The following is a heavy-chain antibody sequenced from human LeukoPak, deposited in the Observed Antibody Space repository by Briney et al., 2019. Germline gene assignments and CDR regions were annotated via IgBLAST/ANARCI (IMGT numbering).Heavy chain of an antibody. V-gene: IGHV3-48*04. CDR3: ARARYSSSSVALDAFDI. J-gene: IGHJ3*02. CDR2: ISSSSSTI. CDR1: GFTFSTYS. Sequence: QPGGSLRLSCAASGFTFSTYSMNWVRQAPGKGLEWVSYISSSSSTIYYADSVKGRFTISRDNAKNSLYLQMNTLRAEDTAVYYCARARYSSSSVALDAFDIWGQGTMVTVSS. D-gene: IGHD6-6*01.